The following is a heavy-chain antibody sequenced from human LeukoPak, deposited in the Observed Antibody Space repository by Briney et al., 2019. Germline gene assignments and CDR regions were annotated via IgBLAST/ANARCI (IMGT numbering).Heavy chain of an antibody. CDR2: ISSSSSYI. D-gene: IGHD6-13*01. CDR3: GKRGGSSSAVYFQN. J-gene: IGHJ1*01. Sequence: GGSLRLSCAASGFTFSSYSMNWVRQAPGKGLEWVSSISSSSSYIYYADSVKGRFTISRDNAKNSLYLQMNSLRAEDTAVYYLGKRGGSSSAVYFQNWGQGPLVPVPS. V-gene: IGHV3-21*01. CDR1: GFTFSSYS.